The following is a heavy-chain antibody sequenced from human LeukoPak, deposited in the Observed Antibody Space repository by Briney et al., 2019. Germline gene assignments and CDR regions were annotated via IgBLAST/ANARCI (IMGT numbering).Heavy chain of an antibody. CDR3: AREGYCSGGSCYIYYYMDV. D-gene: IGHD2-15*01. J-gene: IGHJ6*03. Sequence: ASVKVSCKASGGTFSSYAISWVRQAPGQGLEWIGRIIPIFGTANYAQKFQGRVTITTDESTSTAYMELSSLRSEDTAVYYCAREGYCSGGSCYIYYYMDVWGKGTTVTVSS. CDR2: IIPIFGTA. V-gene: IGHV1-69*05. CDR1: GGTFSSYA.